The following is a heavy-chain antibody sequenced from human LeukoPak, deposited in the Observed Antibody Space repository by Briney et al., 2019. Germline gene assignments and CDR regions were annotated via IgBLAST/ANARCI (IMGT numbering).Heavy chain of an antibody. CDR2: IRSSSTTI. CDR1: GFTFSNYS. D-gene: IGHD2-8*02. V-gene: IGHV3-48*01. CDR3: AKAPGGRGGVLVDY. J-gene: IGHJ4*02. Sequence: GGSLRLSCEASGFTFSNYSMNWVRQAPGKGLEWVSYIRSSSTTIYYADSVKGRFTISRDNSKNTLYLQMNSLRAEDTAVYYCAKAPGGRGGVLVDYWGQGTLVTVSS.